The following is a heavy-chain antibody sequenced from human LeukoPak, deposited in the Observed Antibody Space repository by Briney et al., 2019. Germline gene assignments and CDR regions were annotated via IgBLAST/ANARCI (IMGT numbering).Heavy chain of an antibody. CDR1: GYTFTSYG. Sequence: GASVKVSCKASGYTFTSYGISWVRQAPGQGLAWMGWISAYNGNTNYAQKLQGRVTMTTDTSTSTAYMELRSLRSDDTAVYYCARCTRDYSSSHYYYYMDVWGKGTTVTVSS. J-gene: IGHJ6*03. CDR3: ARCTRDYSSSHYYYYMDV. V-gene: IGHV1-18*01. D-gene: IGHD4-17*01. CDR2: ISAYNGNT.